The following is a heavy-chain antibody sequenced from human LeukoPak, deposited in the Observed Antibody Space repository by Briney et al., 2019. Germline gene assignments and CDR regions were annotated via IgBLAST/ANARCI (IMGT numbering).Heavy chain of an antibody. V-gene: IGHV3-30*02. CDR2: IRNDGNNK. CDR1: GFTFSGYG. CDR3: AKDRGSSGWSWVDH. D-gene: IGHD6-19*01. Sequence: GGSLRLSCAASGFTFSGYGIHWVRQAPGKGLEWVAFIRNDGNNKYYADSVKGRFTISRDNSKNTLYLQMTSLRVEDTAVYYCAKDRGSSGWSWVDHWGQGTLVTVSS. J-gene: IGHJ4*02.